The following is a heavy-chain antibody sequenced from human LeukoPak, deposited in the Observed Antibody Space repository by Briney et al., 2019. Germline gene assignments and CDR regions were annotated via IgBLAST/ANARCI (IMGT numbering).Heavy chain of an antibody. CDR2: IHSDGTT. CDR3: ARLNFRGGEALHFDS. D-gene: IGHD3-16*01. V-gene: IGHV4-4*09. Sequence: PSETLCLTCGVSGGSLADYYWGCVRQPPGKGLEFIGYIHSDGTTNYDSSLQSRVAISLDTSKIQFSLRLYSVTAADTALYFCARLNFRGGEALHFDSWGQGTLVTVSS. CDR1: GGSLADYY. J-gene: IGHJ4*02.